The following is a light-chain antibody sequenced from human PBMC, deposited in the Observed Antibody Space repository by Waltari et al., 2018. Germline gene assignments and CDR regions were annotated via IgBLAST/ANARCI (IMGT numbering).Light chain of an antibody. CDR1: QSIGSL. J-gene: IGKJ4*01. Sequence: DIQMTQSPSTLSASAGNRLTITCRASQSIGSLLAWYQQKPGKAPKLLIYDASSLESGVPSRFSGSGSGTEFTLTINSLQPDDFATYSCQQYYSYFTFGGGAKVEIK. CDR3: QQYYSYFT. CDR2: DAS. V-gene: IGKV1-5*01.